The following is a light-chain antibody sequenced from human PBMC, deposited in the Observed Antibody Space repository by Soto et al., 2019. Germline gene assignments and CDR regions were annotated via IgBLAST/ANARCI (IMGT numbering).Light chain of an antibody. Sequence: QSALTQPASVSGSPGQSITISCTGTSSDVGAYNSVSWYQQPPGQAPKLVIYEVSNRPSRVSNRFSGSKSGYTASLTISGLQPEDEADYYCSSFAVRNNLLFGGGTKVTVL. CDR1: SSDVGAYNS. CDR3: SSFAVRNNLL. V-gene: IGLV2-14*01. CDR2: EVS. J-gene: IGLJ3*02.